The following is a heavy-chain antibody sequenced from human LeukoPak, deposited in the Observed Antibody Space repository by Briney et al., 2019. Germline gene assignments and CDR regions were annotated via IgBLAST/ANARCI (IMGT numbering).Heavy chain of an antibody. CDR1: GVTFSSYA. Sequence: ASVKVSCKASGVTFSSYAINWVRQAPGQGLEWMGGIIPIFGTTNYAQKFQGRVTITADESTSTAYMELSSLRSEDTAVYFCATSHYSSYWDNGPHNYYYYMDVWGKGTTVTVSS. CDR2: IIPIFGTT. J-gene: IGHJ6*03. V-gene: IGHV1-69*13. D-gene: IGHD6-19*01. CDR3: ATSHYSSYWDNGPHNYYYYMDV.